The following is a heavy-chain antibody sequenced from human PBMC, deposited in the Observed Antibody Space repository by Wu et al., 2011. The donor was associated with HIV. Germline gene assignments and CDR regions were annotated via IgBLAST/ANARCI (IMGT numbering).Heavy chain of an antibody. J-gene: IGHJ4*02. Sequence: QVHLVQSGTEVKEPGASVKVSCKAFGYTFTGHYLHWVRQAPGQGLEWMGWINPNTGGTNYAQKFQGRVTMARDTSFSTAYMELDKLKSDDTAVYYCARPLGGTYYDMIDYWGQGTLVTVSS. CDR2: INPNTGGT. D-gene: IGHD3-22*01. CDR1: GYTFTGHY. CDR3: ARPLGGTYYDMIDY. V-gene: IGHV1-2*02.